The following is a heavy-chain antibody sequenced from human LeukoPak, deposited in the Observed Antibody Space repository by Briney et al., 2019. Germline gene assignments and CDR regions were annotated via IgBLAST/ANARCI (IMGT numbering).Heavy chain of an antibody. D-gene: IGHD3-22*01. Sequence: SVKVSCKASGGTFSSYTISWVRQAPGQGLEWMGRIIPILGIANYAQKFQGRVTITADKSTSTAYMELSSLRSEDTAVYYCARSNGGYDSSGYYFAPWGQGTLVTVSS. CDR1: GGTFSSYT. V-gene: IGHV1-69*02. J-gene: IGHJ5*02. CDR3: ARSNGGYDSSGYYFAP. CDR2: IIPILGIA.